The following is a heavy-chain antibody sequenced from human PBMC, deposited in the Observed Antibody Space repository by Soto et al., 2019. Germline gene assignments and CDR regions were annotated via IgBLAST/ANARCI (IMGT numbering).Heavy chain of an antibody. CDR2: TYFRSKWYN. CDR1: GDSVSSNTAS. V-gene: IGHV6-1*01. CDR3: AKGDNLGPKTGYAFDP. J-gene: IGHJ5*02. D-gene: IGHD5-12*01. Sequence: PSQTLSLTCAISGDSVSSNTASWNWIRQSPSRGLEWLGRTYFRSKWYNDYAVSVKSRIIINPDTSNNQLSLQLNSVTPEDTAVYFCAKGDNLGPKTGYAFDPWGQGIMLTVS.